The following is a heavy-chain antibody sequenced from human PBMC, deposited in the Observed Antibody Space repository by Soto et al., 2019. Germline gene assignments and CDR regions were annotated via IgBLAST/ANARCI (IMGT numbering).Heavy chain of an antibody. J-gene: IGHJ5*02. CDR2: IYHSGST. V-gene: IGHV4-38-2*01. Sequence: SETLSLTCAVSGYSISSGYYWGWIRQPPGKGLEWIGSIYHSGSTYYNPSLKSRVTISVDTSKNQFSLKLSSVTAADTAVYYCASEGYYDSSGYLRWFDPWGQGTLVTVSS. D-gene: IGHD3-22*01. CDR3: ASEGYYDSSGYLRWFDP. CDR1: GYSISSGYY.